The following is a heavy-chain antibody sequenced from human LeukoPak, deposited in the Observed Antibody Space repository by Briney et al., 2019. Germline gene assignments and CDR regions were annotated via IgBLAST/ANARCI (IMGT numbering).Heavy chain of an antibody. CDR1: GFTFDDYA. J-gene: IGHJ4*02. Sequence: PGGSLRLSCAASGFTFDDYAMHWVRQAPGKGLEWVSGISWNSGSIGYADSVKGRFTISRDNAKNSLYLQMNSLRAEDTALYYCAKADGVAEGVWYFDYWGQGTLVTVSS. D-gene: IGHD2-15*01. CDR2: ISWNSGSI. V-gene: IGHV3-9*01. CDR3: AKADGVAEGVWYFDY.